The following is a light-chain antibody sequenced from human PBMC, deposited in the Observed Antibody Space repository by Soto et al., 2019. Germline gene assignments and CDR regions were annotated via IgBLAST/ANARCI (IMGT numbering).Light chain of an antibody. Sequence: EIVLTQSPGTLSLSPGERATLSCRASQSVSSNYLAWYQQNPGQAPRLLIHGASSRATGIPDRFSGSGSGTDFTLTISRLEPEDSAVYYCQQYGSSRWTFGQGTKVEIK. J-gene: IGKJ1*01. CDR1: QSVSSNY. CDR2: GAS. V-gene: IGKV3-20*01. CDR3: QQYGSSRWT.